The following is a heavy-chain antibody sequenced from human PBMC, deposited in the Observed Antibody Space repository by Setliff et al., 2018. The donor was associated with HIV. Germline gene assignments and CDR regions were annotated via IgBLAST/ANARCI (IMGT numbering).Heavy chain of an antibody. V-gene: IGHV1-18*01. CDR1: GYTFTSYG. CDR3: ASGCLIGGSGPCRNFEF. CDR2: ISAYNGNT. D-gene: IGHD3-9*01. J-gene: IGHJ4*02. Sequence: ASVKVSCKASGYTFTSYGISWVRQAPGQGLEWMGWISAYNGNTNYAQKLQGRVTMTTDRSTSTAYMELRSLRSDDTAVYYCASGCLIGGSGPCRNFEFWGQGTLVTVSS.